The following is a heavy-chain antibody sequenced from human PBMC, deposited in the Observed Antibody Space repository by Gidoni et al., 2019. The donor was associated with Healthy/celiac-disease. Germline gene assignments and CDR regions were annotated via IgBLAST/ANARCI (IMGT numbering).Heavy chain of an antibody. J-gene: IGHJ4*02. CDR3: ARDLVWVGELLN. CDR2: IYHSGST. CDR1: GYSISSGYY. V-gene: IGHV4-38-2*02. D-gene: IGHD3-10*01. Sequence: QVQLQESGPGLVKPSETLSLTCTVSGYSISSGYYWGWIRQPPGKGLEWIGSIYHSGSTYYNPSLKSRVTISVDTSKNQFSLKLSSVTAADTAVYYCARDLVWVGELLNWGQGTLVTVSS.